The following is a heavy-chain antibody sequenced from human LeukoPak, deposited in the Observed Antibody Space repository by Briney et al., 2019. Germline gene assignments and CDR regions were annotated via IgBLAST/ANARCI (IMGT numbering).Heavy chain of an antibody. CDR1: GGSISSYY. J-gene: IGHJ5*02. Sequence: SETLSLTCTVSGGSISSYYWSWIRQPPGKGLEWIGYIYYSGSTNYNPSLKSRVTISVDTPKNQFSPKLSSVTAADTAVYYCARQARVGNWFDPWGQGTLVTVSS. CDR2: IYYSGST. V-gene: IGHV4-59*08. D-gene: IGHD1-26*01. CDR3: ARQARVGNWFDP.